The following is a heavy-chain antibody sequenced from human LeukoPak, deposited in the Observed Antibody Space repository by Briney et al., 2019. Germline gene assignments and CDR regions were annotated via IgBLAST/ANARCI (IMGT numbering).Heavy chain of an antibody. V-gene: IGHV3-21*01. CDR3: ARDMEMATISGFDY. CDR2: ISSSSSYI. CDR1: GFTFSSYS. Sequence: PGGSLRLSCAASGFTFSSYSMNWVRQAPGKGLEWVSSISSSSSYIYYADSVKGRFTISRDNAKNTLYLQMNSLRAEDTAVYYCARDMEMATISGFDYWGQGTLVTVSS. J-gene: IGHJ4*02. D-gene: IGHD5-24*01.